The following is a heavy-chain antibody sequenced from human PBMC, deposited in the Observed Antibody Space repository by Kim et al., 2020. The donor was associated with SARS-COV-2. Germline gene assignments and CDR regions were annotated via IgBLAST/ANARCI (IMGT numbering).Heavy chain of an antibody. CDR2: ISSSSSYT. CDR3: ARVGYDYVWGSYRDYYYYYGMVV. CDR1: GFTFSDYY. V-gene: IGHV3-11*05. Sequence: GGSLRLSCAASGFTFSDYYMSWIRQAPGKGLEWVSYISSSSSYTNYADSVKGRFTISRDNAKNSLYLQMNSLRAEDTAVYYCARVGYDYVWGSYRDYYYYYGMVVWGQGTTVTVPS. J-gene: IGHJ6*02. D-gene: IGHD3-16*02.